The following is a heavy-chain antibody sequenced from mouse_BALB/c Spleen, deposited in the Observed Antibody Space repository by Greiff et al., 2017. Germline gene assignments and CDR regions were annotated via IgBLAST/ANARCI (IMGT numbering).Heavy chain of an antibody. Sequence: EVQLQESGPELMKPGASVKISCKASGYSFTSYYMHWVKQSHGKSLEWIGYIDPFNGGTSYNQKFKGKATLTVDKSSSTAYMHLSSLTSEDSAVYYCARQTGDYDSYYAMDYWSQGTSVTVSS. V-gene: IGHV1S135*01. CDR3: ARQTGDYDSYYAMDY. CDR2: IDPFNGGT. CDR1: GYSFTSYY. J-gene: IGHJ4*01. D-gene: IGHD2-4*01.